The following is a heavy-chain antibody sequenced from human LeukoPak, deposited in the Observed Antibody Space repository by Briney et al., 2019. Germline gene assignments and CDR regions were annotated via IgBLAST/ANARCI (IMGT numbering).Heavy chain of an antibody. CDR2: ISSSGSTI. D-gene: IGHD3-10*02. V-gene: IGHV3-48*03. J-gene: IGHJ6*04. Sequence: GGSLRLSCAASGFTFSSYEMNWVRQAPGKGLEWVSYISSSGSTIYYADSVKGRFTISRDNAKNSLYLQMNSLRAEDTAVYYCAELGITMIGGVWAKGPTHSISS. CDR3: AELGITMIGGV. CDR1: GFTFSSYE.